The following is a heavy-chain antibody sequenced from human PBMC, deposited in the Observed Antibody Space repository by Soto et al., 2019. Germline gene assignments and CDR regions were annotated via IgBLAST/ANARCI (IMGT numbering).Heavy chain of an antibody. CDR2: MNPNSGNT. Sequence: ASVKVSCKASGYTFTSYYMHWVRQATGQGLEWMGWMNPNSGNTGYAQKFQGRVTMTRNTSISTAYMELSSLRSEDTAVYYCARDSIAAAGNAYYYGMDVWGQGTTVTVSS. CDR3: ARDSIAAAGNAYYYGMDV. D-gene: IGHD6-13*01. V-gene: IGHV1-8*02. CDR1: GYTFTSYY. J-gene: IGHJ6*02.